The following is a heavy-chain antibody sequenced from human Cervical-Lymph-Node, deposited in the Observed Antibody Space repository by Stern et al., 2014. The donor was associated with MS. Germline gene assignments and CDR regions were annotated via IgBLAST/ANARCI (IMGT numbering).Heavy chain of an antibody. D-gene: IGHD6-13*01. V-gene: IGHV1-18*01. J-gene: IGHJ4*02. CDR3: ARVPGIAATGIDY. CDR1: GYSFPRYG. Sequence: QVQLVQSGAEVKKPGASVKVSCRTSGYSFPRYGITWVRQAPGPGLEWMGWVRAYNGNTNHAQQLQGRVTMTTDTTTSTAYMDLTSLTSADTAVYYCARVPGIAATGIDYWGQGTLVTVSS. CDR2: VRAYNGNT.